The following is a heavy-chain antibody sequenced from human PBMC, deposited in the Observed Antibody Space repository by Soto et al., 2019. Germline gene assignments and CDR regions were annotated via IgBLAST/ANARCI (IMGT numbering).Heavy chain of an antibody. J-gene: IGHJ6*02. D-gene: IGHD6-19*01. Sequence: GGSLRLSCSASGFTFSSYAMHWVRQAPGKGLEYVSAISSNGGSTYYADSVKGRFTISRDNSKNTLYLQMSSLRAEDTAVYYCVKDGLFGVVAVDEDYYYYGMDVWGQGTTVTVSS. CDR1: GFTFSSYA. CDR3: VKDGLFGVVAVDEDYYYYGMDV. V-gene: IGHV3-64D*08. CDR2: ISSNGGST.